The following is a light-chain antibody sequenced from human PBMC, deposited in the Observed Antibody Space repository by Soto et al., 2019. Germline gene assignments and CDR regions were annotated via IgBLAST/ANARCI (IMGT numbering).Light chain of an antibody. CDR2: DVS. CDR1: SSDVGGYNY. V-gene: IGLV2-11*01. CDR3: CSYAGSYV. J-gene: IGLJ1*01. Sequence: SALSQPRSFSGSPVHSFTIPCTGTSSDVGGYNYVSWYQQHPGKAPKLMIYDVSKRPSGVPDRFSGSKSGNTASLTISGLQDEDEADYYCCSYAGSYVFGTGKKGNV.